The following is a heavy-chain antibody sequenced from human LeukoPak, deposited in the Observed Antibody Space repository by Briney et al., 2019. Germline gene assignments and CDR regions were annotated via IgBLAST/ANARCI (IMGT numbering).Heavy chain of an antibody. J-gene: IGHJ6*02. CDR2: INAGNGNT. V-gene: IGHV1-3*01. CDR3: ARGASSSIVGYYYYGMDV. CDR1: GYTFTSYY. Sequence: ASVTVSCKASGYTFTSYYMHWVRQAPGQRLEWMGWINAGNGNTKYSQKFQGRVTITRDTSASTAYMELSSLRSEDTAVYYCARGASSSIVGYYYYGMDVWGQGTTVTVSS. D-gene: IGHD6-13*01.